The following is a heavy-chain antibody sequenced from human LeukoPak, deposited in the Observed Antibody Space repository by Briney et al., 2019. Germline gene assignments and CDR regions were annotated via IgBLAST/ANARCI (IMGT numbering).Heavy chain of an antibody. Sequence: ASVKVSCKASGGTFSSYAVSWVRLTPGQGLEWMGWISAYNGNTNYAQKLQGRVTMTTDTSTSTAYMELRSLRSDDTAVYYCARAAGCSGGSCQTFYYYYYYMDVWGKGTTVTVSS. CDR2: ISAYNGNT. CDR3: ARAAGCSGGSCQTFYYYYYYMDV. D-gene: IGHD2-15*01. J-gene: IGHJ6*03. CDR1: GGTFSSYA. V-gene: IGHV1-18*01.